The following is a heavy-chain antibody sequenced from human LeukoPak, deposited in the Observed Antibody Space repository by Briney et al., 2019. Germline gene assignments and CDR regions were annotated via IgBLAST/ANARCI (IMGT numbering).Heavy chain of an antibody. CDR1: GFTFSGSA. V-gene: IGHV3-73*01. Sequence: PGGSLKLSCAASGFTFSGSAMHRVRQASGKGPEWVGRIRSKANSYATAYAASVKGRFTISRDDSKNTAYLQMNSLKTEDTAVYYCTRHSDRIPPPRGYYYCYGMDVWGQGTTVTVSS. CDR3: TRHSDRIPPPRGYYYCYGMDV. D-gene: IGHD1-14*01. J-gene: IGHJ6*02. CDR2: IRSKANSYAT.